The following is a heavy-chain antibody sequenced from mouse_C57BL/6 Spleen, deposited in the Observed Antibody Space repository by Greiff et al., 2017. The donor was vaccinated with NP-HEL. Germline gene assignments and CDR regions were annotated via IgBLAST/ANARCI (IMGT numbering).Heavy chain of an antibody. CDR1: GYAFSSYW. CDR2: IYPGDGDT. D-gene: IGHD1-1*01. V-gene: IGHV1-80*01. CDR3: ARRGGSSPYYFDY. Sequence: VQLQQSGAELVKPGASVKISCKASGYAFSSYWMNWVKQRPGKGLAWIGQIYPGDGDTNYNGKFKGKATLTADKSSSTAYMQLSSLTSEDSAVYFCARRGGSSPYYFDYWGQGTTLTVSS. J-gene: IGHJ2*01.